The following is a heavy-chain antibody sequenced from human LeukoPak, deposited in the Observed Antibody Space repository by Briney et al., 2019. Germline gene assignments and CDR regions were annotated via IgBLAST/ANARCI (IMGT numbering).Heavy chain of an antibody. CDR1: GFTFSNFW. V-gene: IGHV3-74*01. J-gene: IGHJ4*02. D-gene: IGHD1-7*01. CDR3: AKGRVWNSLDS. Sequence: GGSLRLSCAASGFTFSNFWMNWVRQAPGKGLVWVSRINADGSGTTYADSVKGRFTISRDNAKNTLYLQMNSLKNDDTAVYYCAKGRVWNSLDSWGQGTLVTVSS. CDR2: INADGSGT.